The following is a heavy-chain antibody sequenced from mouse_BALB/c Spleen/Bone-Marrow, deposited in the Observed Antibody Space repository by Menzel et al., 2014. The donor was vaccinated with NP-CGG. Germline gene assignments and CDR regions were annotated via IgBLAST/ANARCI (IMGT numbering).Heavy chain of an antibody. V-gene: IGHV1S81*02. CDR3: ARRATTVVATDY. CDR2: INPSNGRT. J-gene: IGHJ2*01. CDR1: GYTFTSYW. Sequence: QVQLKESGAELVKPGASVKLSCKASGYTFTSYWMHWVKQRPGQGLEWIGEINPSNGRTNYNEKFKSKATLTVDKSSSTAYMQLSSLTSEDSAVYHCARRATTVVATDYWGQGTTLTVSS. D-gene: IGHD1-1*01.